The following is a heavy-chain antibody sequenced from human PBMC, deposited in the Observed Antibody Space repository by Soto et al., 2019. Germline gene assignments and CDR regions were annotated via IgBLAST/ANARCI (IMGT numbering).Heavy chain of an antibody. J-gene: IGHJ6*03. V-gene: IGHV3-23*01. D-gene: IGHD6-6*01. CDR1: GFTFSTYA. CDR3: AKRLYSSSSVEIWYYYYYYMDV. CDR2: ISGSGGST. Sequence: GGSLRLSCAASGFTFSTYAMSWVRQAPGKGLEWVSTISGSGGSTYYADSVKGRFTISRDNSKNTLYLQMNSLRAEDTAVYYCAKRLYSSSSVEIWYYYYYYMDVWGKGTTVTVSS.